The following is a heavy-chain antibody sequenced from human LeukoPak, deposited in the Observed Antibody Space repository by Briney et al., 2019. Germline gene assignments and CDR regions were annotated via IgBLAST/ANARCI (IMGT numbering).Heavy chain of an antibody. Sequence: GGSLRLSCTASGFIFSGSWMAWIRQAPGKGLKWVAIIKKDGSEKYYVDSMKGRFTISRDNAKNSLFLQMNSLRAEDTAIYYCTTDTWYSAGHWGQGTLVTVSS. CDR2: IKKDGSEK. CDR1: GFIFSGSW. J-gene: IGHJ4*02. V-gene: IGHV3-7*03. D-gene: IGHD2-15*01. CDR3: TTDTWYSAGH.